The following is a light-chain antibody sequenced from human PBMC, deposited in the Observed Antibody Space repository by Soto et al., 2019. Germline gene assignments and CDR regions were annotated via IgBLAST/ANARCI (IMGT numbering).Light chain of an antibody. Sequence: DIQMTQSPSTLAASVGDKVTITCRASHSINNWLAWYQQRPGKAPKLLIYAASSLQSGVPSRFSGSGSGTDFTLTISTLQPEDFATYCCQQSYSHPRTFGQGTKVDIK. CDR1: HSINNW. CDR2: AAS. V-gene: IGKV1-39*01. CDR3: QQSYSHPRT. J-gene: IGKJ1*01.